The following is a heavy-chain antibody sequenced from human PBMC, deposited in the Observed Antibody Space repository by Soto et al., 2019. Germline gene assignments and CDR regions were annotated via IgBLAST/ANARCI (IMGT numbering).Heavy chain of an antibody. V-gene: IGHV1-2*02. CDR2: INPNRGGT. Sequence: QVQLVQSGAEVKKPGTSVKVSCKASGYTFIGYYIHWMRQAPGKSLEWMGWINPNRGGTNFALKFQDRVTMTRDTSISTDYMELSRLTSDDTAIYYCASEVDSSPSYYYGMAVWGQGTTVTVSS. CDR3: ASEVDSSPSYYYGMAV. D-gene: IGHD3-22*01. CDR1: GYTFIGYY. J-gene: IGHJ6*02.